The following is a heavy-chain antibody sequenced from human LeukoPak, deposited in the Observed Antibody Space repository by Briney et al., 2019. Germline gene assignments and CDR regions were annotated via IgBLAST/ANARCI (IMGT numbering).Heavy chain of an antibody. V-gene: IGHV1-2*02. CDR3: ARVYSGSYYAASTYFGVFDY. CDR2: INPNSGGT. Sequence: ASVKVSCKASGYTFTGYYMHWVRQAPGQGLEWMGWINPNSGGTNYAQKFQGRVTMTRDTSICTAYMELSRLRSDDTAVYYCARVYSGSYYAASTYFGVFDYWGQGTLVTVSS. D-gene: IGHD1-26*01. J-gene: IGHJ4*02. CDR1: GYTFTGYY.